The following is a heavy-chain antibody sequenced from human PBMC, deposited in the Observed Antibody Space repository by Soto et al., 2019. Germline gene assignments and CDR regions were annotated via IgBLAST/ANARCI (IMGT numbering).Heavy chain of an antibody. Sequence: EVQLLESGGGLVQPGGFLRLSCAASGFTFSSYAMSWVRQAPGKGLEWVSAISGSGGSTYYADSVKGRFTISRDNSKNTLYLQMNRLRAEDTAVYYCAKDPVGWFRQYYFDYWGQGTLVTVSS. D-gene: IGHD6-19*01. CDR2: ISGSGGST. J-gene: IGHJ4*02. V-gene: IGHV3-23*01. CDR3: AKDPVGWFRQYYFDY. CDR1: GFTFSSYA.